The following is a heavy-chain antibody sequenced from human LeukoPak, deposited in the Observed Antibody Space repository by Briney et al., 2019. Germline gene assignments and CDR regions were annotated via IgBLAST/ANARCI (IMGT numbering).Heavy chain of an antibody. Sequence: ASVKVSCXTSGYNFRHYGISWVRQAPGQGLEWMAWISGGYNGDSNYALKLQGRLTMTTDTSTSTAYMELRSLRSDDTAVYYCARDEKKYCSGGSCPAYFDYWGQRTLVTVSS. V-gene: IGHV1-18*01. CDR1: GYNFRHYG. CDR3: ARDEKKYCSGGSCPAYFDY. D-gene: IGHD2-15*01. CDR2: ISGGYNGDS. J-gene: IGHJ4*02.